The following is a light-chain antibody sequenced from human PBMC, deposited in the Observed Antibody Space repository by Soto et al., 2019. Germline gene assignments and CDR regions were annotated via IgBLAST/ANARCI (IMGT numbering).Light chain of an antibody. CDR1: QSVISSS. CDR2: GAS. CDR3: QQYGSSPRT. V-gene: IGKV3-20*01. Sequence: EIVLKQAPGTLSLSPGERATLSCRASQSVISSSLARYQQKPGQAPRLLIYGASSRATGIPDRFSGSGSGTDFTLTISSLEPEDIAVYYGQQYGSSPRTFGQGTKVEVK. J-gene: IGKJ1*01.